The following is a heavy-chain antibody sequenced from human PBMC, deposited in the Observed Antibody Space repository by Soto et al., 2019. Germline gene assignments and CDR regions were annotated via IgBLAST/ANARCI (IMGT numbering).Heavy chain of an antibody. V-gene: IGHV3-49*03. Sequence: GGSLRLSCTASGFTFGDYAMSWFRQAPGKGLEWVGFIRSKAYGGTTEYAASVKGRFTISRDDSKSIAYLQMNSLKTEDTAVYYCTRDQLDDYVWGSYRLDAFDIWGQGTMVTVSS. CDR3: TRDQLDDYVWGSYRLDAFDI. D-gene: IGHD3-16*02. CDR1: GFTFGDYA. J-gene: IGHJ3*02. CDR2: IRSKAYGGTT.